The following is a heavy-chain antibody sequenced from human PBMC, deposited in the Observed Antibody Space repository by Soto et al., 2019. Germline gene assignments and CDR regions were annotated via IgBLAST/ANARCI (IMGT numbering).Heavy chain of an antibody. CDR1: GGTFSSYA. CDR2: IIPMFGTA. V-gene: IGHV1-69*12. Sequence: QVQLVQSGAEVKKPGSSVKVSCKTSGGTFSSYAISWVRQAPGQGLEWMGGIIPMFGTANSAQKFQGRVTITADESTSTADMELSSLRSEDTAVYYCARSRANYYDSRGYYYSTFDYWGQGTLVTVSS. D-gene: IGHD3-22*01. CDR3: ARSRANYYDSRGYYYSTFDY. J-gene: IGHJ4*02.